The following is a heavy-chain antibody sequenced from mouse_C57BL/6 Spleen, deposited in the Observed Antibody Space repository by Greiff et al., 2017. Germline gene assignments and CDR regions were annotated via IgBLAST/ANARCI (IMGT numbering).Heavy chain of an antibody. Sequence: EVKLVESGAELVKPGASVKLSCTASGFNIKDYYMHWVKQRTEQGLEWIGRIDPEDGETKYAPKFQGKATITADTSSNTAYLQLSSLTSEDTAVYYCARDHYYGSSRDYYFDNWGQGTTLTVSS. V-gene: IGHV14-2*01. CDR3: ARDHYYGSSRDYYFDN. CDR1: GFNIKDYY. J-gene: IGHJ2*01. D-gene: IGHD1-1*01. CDR2: IDPEDGET.